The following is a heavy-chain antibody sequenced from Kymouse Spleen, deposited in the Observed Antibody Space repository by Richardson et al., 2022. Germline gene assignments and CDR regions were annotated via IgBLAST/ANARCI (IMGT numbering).Heavy chain of an antibody. V-gene: IGHV3-9*01. CDR1: GFTFDDYA. CDR2: ISWNSGSI. CDR3: AKDSSGWSFDY. Sequence: EVQLVESGGGLVQPGRSLRLSCAASGFTFDDYAMHWVRQAPGKGLEWVSGISWNSGSIGYADSVKGRFTISRDNAKNSLYLQMNSLRAEDTALYYCAKDSSGWSFDYWGQGTLVTVSS. D-gene: IGHD6-19*01. J-gene: IGHJ4*02.